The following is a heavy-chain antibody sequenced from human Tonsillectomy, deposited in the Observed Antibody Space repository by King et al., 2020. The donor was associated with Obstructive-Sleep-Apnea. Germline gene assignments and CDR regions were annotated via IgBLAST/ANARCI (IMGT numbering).Heavy chain of an antibody. Sequence: VQLVESGGGVVQPGRSPRLSCAASRFTFSDYAMHWVRQGPGKGLEWVAVISKDGSRKYYGDSVKGRFTISRDNSKKTLYLQMNSLRAEDTAVYYCAKDLGRYYDSGDYYSPFESWGQGTLVTVSS. CDR3: AKDLGRYYDSGDYYSPFES. V-gene: IGHV3-30*18. J-gene: IGHJ4*02. D-gene: IGHD3-22*01. CDR2: ISKDGSRK. CDR1: RFTFSDYA.